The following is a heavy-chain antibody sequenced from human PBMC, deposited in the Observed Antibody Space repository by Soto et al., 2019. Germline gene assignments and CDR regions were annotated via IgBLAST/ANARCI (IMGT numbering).Heavy chain of an antibody. Sequence: SVKVSCKASGGTFSSYAISWVRQAPGQGLEWMGGIIPIFGTANYAQKFQGRVTITADESTSTAYLELSSLRSEDTAVYYCSRDGEGYCSGGSCYWWAFDIWGQGTMVTVS. J-gene: IGHJ3*02. CDR3: SRDGEGYCSGGSCYWWAFDI. V-gene: IGHV1-69*13. CDR1: GGTFSSYA. CDR2: IIPIFGTA. D-gene: IGHD2-15*01.